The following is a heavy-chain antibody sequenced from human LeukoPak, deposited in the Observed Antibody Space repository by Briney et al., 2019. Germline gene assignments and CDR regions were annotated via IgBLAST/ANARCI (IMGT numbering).Heavy chain of an antibody. J-gene: IGHJ5*02. CDR3: ARDSYQDYYGRFDP. Sequence: GGSLRLSCAASGFIFSNHGMHWVRQAPGKRLEWVAVIWDDGNNKRYANSVNGRFTISRDNSENTLYLQMNGLTAEDTAMYYCARDSYQDYYGRFDPWGQGTLVIVSS. CDR1: GFIFSNHG. CDR2: IWDDGNNK. D-gene: IGHD3-10*01. V-gene: IGHV3-33*01.